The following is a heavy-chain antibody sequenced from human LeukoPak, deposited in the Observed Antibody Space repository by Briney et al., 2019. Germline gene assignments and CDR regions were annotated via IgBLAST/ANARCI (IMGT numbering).Heavy chain of an antibody. CDR1: GFTFDDYA. CDR2: ISWNSGSI. Sequence: GGSLRLSCAASGFTFDDYAMHWVRQAPGKGLEWVSGISWNSGSIGYADSVKGRFTISRDNAKNSLYLQMNSLRAEDTALYYCAKDRTEDYGDYGDYFDYWGQGTLVTVSS. CDR3: AKDRTEDYGDYGDYFDY. J-gene: IGHJ4*02. D-gene: IGHD4-17*01. V-gene: IGHV3-9*01.